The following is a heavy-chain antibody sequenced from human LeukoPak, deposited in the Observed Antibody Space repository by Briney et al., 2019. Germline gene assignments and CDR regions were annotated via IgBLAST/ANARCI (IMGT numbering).Heavy chain of an antibody. CDR1: GFTFSSYS. J-gene: IGHJ4*02. V-gene: IGHV3-21*01. Sequence: GGSLRLSCAASGFTFSSYSMNWVRQAPGKGLEWVSSISSSSTYIYYADSMKGRFTISRDNAKNSLYLQMNSLRAEDTAVYYCARSNEDFWNPIDYWGQGTLVTVSS. CDR3: ARSNEDFWNPIDY. CDR2: ISSSSTYI. D-gene: IGHD3-3*01.